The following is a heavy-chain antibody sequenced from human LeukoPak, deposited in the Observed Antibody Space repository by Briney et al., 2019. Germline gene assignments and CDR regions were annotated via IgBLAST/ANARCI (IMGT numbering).Heavy chain of an antibody. V-gene: IGHV4-30-4*02. CDR3: ARERLKDGYILFDY. Sequence: SETLSLTCTVSGGSISSGDYYWSWIRQPPGKGLEWIGYIYYSGSTYYNPSLKSRVTISVDTSKNQFSLKLSSVTAADTAVYYCARERLKDGYILFDYWGQGTLVTVSS. J-gene: IGHJ4*02. CDR2: IYYSGST. CDR1: GGSISSGDYY. D-gene: IGHD5-24*01.